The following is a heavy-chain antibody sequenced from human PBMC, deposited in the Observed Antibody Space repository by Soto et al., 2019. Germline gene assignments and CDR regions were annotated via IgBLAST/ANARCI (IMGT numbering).Heavy chain of an antibody. CDR1: GYTFTSYD. V-gene: IGHV1-8*01. CDR3: ARLGDDFWSGPQYGMDV. CDR2: MNPNSGNT. D-gene: IGHD3-3*01. J-gene: IGHJ6*02. Sequence: QVKLVQSGAEVKKPGASVKVSCKASGYTFTSYDINWVRQATGQGLEWMGWMNPNSGNTGYAQKFQGRVTMTRNTSISTAYMELSSLRSEDTAVYYCARLGDDFWSGPQYGMDVWGQGTTVTVSS.